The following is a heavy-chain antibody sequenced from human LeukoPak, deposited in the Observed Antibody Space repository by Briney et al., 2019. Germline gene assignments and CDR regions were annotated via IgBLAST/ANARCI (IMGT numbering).Heavy chain of an antibody. Sequence: SETLSLTCTVSGGSISSSSYYWSWIRQPPGKGLEWIGYIYYSGSTNYNPSLKSRVTISVDTSKNQFSLKLSSVTAADTAVYYCARGGGYYSPSWYDYWGQGTLVTVSS. CDR3: ARGGGYYSPSWYDY. CDR1: GGSISSSSYY. CDR2: IYYSGST. J-gene: IGHJ4*02. D-gene: IGHD3-22*01. V-gene: IGHV4-61*01.